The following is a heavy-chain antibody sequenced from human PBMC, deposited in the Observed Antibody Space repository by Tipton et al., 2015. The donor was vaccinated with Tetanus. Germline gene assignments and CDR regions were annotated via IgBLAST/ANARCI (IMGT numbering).Heavy chain of an antibody. Sequence: LRLSCTVSGGSIASQYWSWIRQPAGKGLEWIGRTYIRGTTTYNPSLKSRATISLDTSKKLFSLRLKSVTAADTAIYYCARSHVFRFTLFGEEIPRSGRFDPWGQGTLVTVSS. V-gene: IGHV4-4*07. CDR2: TYIRGTT. J-gene: IGHJ5*02. CDR3: ARSHVFRFTLFGEEIPRSGRFDP. CDR1: GGSIASQY. D-gene: IGHD3-3*01.